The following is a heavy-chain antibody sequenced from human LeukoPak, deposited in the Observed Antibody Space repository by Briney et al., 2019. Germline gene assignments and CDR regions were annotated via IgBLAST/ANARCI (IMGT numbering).Heavy chain of an antibody. CDR3: ARWRATIVGGVFDY. J-gene: IGHJ4*02. V-gene: IGHV3-13*01. CDR1: GFTFSSYD. CDR2: IGTAGDT. Sequence: PGGPLRLSCGASGFTFSSYDMHGLRQATGKDLDWVSAIGTAGDTYYPGSVKGRFTISRENAKNSLYLQMNSLRAGDTAVYYCARWRATIVGGVFDYWGQGTLVTVSS. D-gene: IGHD5-12*01.